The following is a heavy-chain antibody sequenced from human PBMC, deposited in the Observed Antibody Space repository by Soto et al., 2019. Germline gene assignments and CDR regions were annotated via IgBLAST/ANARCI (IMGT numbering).Heavy chain of an antibody. CDR1: GYSFTSYW. D-gene: IGHD6-6*01. J-gene: IGHJ6*02. V-gene: IGHV5-10-1*01. Sequence: GESLTISCKGSGYSFTSYWISWVRQMPGKGLEWMGRIDPSDSYTNYSPSFQGHVTISADKSISTAYLQWSSLKASDTAMYYCARRRIAAPFSGYYGMDVWGQGTTVTVSS. CDR3: ARRRIAAPFSGYYGMDV. CDR2: IDPSDSYT.